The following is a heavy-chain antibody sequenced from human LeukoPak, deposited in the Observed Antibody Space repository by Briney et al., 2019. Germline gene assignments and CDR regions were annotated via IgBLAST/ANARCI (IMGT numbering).Heavy chain of an antibody. CDR1: GFTFSSYS. CDR3: ARDLRDGYNPPSVDY. J-gene: IGHJ4*02. D-gene: IGHD5-24*01. CDR2: ISSSSSYI. Sequence: PGGSLRLSCAASGFTFSSYSMNWVRQAPGKGLEWVSSISSSSSYIYYADSVKGRFTISRDNAKNSLYLQMNSLRAEDTAVYYCARDLRDGYNPPSVDYWGQGTLVTVSS. V-gene: IGHV3-21*01.